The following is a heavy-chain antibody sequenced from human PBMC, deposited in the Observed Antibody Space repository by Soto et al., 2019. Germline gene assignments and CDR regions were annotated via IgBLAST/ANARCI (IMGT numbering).Heavy chain of an antibody. CDR1: GYTFTSYA. CDR3: ARALFVLSYYSYYMDV. CDR2: INAGNGNT. V-gene: IGHV1-3*01. D-gene: IGHD3-3*01. J-gene: IGHJ6*03. Sequence: QVQLVQSGAEVKKPGASVKVSCKASGYTFTSYAMHWVRQAPGQRLEWMGWINAGNGNTKYSQKFQGRVTITRDTSASTAYMELSSLRSEDTAVYYCARALFVLSYYSYYMDVWGKGTTVTVSS.